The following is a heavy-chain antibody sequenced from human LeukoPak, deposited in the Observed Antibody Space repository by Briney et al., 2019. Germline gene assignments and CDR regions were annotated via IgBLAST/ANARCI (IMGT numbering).Heavy chain of an antibody. J-gene: IGHJ6*03. CDR3: ARSGYYDFWSGYYSYYYYYYMDV. CDR1: GGSISSFY. D-gene: IGHD3-3*01. V-gene: IGHV4-59*12. Sequence: PSETLSLTCIVSGGSISSFYWSWIRQPPGKGLEWIGYIYYSGSTNYNPSLKSRVTVSVDTSKNQFSLKLSSVTAADTAVYYCARSGYYDFWSGYYSYYYYYYMDVWGKGTTVTVSS. CDR2: IYYSGST.